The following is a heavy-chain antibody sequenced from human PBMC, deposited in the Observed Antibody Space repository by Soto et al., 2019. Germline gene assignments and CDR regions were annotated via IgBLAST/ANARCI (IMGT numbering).Heavy chain of an antibody. CDR3: ARDRAPGWAYYYGMDV. V-gene: IGHV1-46*03. D-gene: IGHD1-26*01. J-gene: IGHJ6*02. CDR1: GNTFTSYY. CDR2: INPSSGST. Sequence: ASVRVSCKASGNTFTSYYMHWVRQAPGQGLEWMGIINPSSGSTSYAQKFQGRVTMTRDTSTSTVYMELSSLRSEDTAVYYCARDRAPGWAYYYGMDVWGQGTTVPVSS.